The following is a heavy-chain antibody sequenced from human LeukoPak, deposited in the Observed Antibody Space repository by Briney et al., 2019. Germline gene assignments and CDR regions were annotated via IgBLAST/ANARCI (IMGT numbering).Heavy chain of an antibody. V-gene: IGHV3-66*01. Sequence: GGSLRLSCAASGFTVSSNYMSWVRQAPGKGLEWVSVIYSGGSTYYADSVKGRFTISRDNSKNTLYLQMNSLRAEDTAVYYCARDLMGYYDSSGYYQPDYWGQGTLVTVSS. CDR2: IYSGGST. D-gene: IGHD3-22*01. CDR3: ARDLMGYYDSSGYYQPDY. J-gene: IGHJ4*02. CDR1: GFTVSSNY.